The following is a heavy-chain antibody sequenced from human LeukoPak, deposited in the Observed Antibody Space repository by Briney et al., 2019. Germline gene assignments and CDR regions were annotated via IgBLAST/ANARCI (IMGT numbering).Heavy chain of an antibody. D-gene: IGHD5-24*01. Sequence: SETLSLTCAVYGGSFSGYYWSWIRQPPGKGLEWIEEINHSGSTNYNPSLKSRVTISVDTSKNQFSLKLSSVTAADTAVYYCARVVEMATIKFRYFDYWGQGTLVTVSS. J-gene: IGHJ4*02. CDR2: INHSGST. CDR1: GGSFSGYY. CDR3: ARVVEMATIKFRYFDY. V-gene: IGHV4-34*01.